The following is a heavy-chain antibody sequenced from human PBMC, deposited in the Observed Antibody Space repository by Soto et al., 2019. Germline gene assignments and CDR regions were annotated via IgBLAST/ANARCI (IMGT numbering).Heavy chain of an antibody. CDR1: GGSFSGDY. CDR3: ARGNIAVATAPYYYGMDA. J-gene: IGHJ6*02. V-gene: IGHV4-34*01. Sequence: PPESLCITCEVYGGSFSGDYWSWSRKPPGKGLEWIGEINHSGSTNYNPSLKSRVTISVDTSKNQFSLKLSSVTAADTAVYYCARGNIAVATAPYYYGMDAWGQGTTVS. D-gene: IGHD6-19*01. CDR2: INHSGST.